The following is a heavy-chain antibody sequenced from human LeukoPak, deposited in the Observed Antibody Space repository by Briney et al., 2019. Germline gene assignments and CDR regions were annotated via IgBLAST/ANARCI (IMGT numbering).Heavy chain of an antibody. CDR3: ARHGSPISAYHHWYFDL. J-gene: IGHJ2*01. Sequence: KPSETLSLTCTVSGDSISSSSYYWGWIRQPPGKGLEWVGSISYSGSTHYNPSLKSRVTISVDTSKNQFSLRLSSVTAADTAVYNCARHGSPISAYHHWYFDLWGRGTLVTVSS. V-gene: IGHV4-39*01. CDR1: GDSISSSSYY. D-gene: IGHD3-22*01. CDR2: ISYSGST.